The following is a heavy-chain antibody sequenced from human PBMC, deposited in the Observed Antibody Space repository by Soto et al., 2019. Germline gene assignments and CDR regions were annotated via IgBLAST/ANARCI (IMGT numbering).Heavy chain of an antibody. CDR1: GFTFSSYA. Sequence: EVQLLESGGGLVQVGGSLRLSCAASGFTFSSYAMGWVRQAPGKGLEWVSAIGGGGGRPHYADSVKGRFTISRDNSKHPLHRQFTSLRAEDTALYYCAKIAEAVAGTVYGYWGQGTLVTVSS. CDR2: IGGGGGRP. V-gene: IGHV3-23*01. D-gene: IGHD6-19*01. CDR3: AKIAEAVAGTVYGY. J-gene: IGHJ4*02.